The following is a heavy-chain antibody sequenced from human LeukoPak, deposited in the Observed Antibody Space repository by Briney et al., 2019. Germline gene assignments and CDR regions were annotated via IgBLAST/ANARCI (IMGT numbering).Heavy chain of an antibody. CDR1: GSTFSSYA. CDR3: ARARIIAAAGTTGWFDP. J-gene: IGHJ5*02. CDR2: ISAYNGNT. Sequence: GASVKVSCKASGSTFSSYAISWVRQAPGQGLEWMGWISAYNGNTNYAQKLQGRVTMTTDTSTSTAYMELRSLRSDDTAVYYCARARIIAAAGTTGWFDPWGQGTLVTVSS. V-gene: IGHV1-18*01. D-gene: IGHD6-13*01.